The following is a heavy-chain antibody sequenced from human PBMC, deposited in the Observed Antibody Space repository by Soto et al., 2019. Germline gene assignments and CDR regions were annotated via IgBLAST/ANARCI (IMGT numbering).Heavy chain of an antibody. CDR2: IIPIFGTA. CDR3: ARDGMDTAMVYYYYGMDV. J-gene: IGHJ6*02. V-gene: IGHV1-69*13. CDR1: GGTFSSYA. Sequence: ASVKVSCKASGGTFSSYAISWVRQAPGQGLEWMGGIIPIFGTANYAQKFQGRVTITADESTSTAYMELSSLRSEDTAVYYCARDGMDTAMVYYYYGMDVWGQGTTVTVSS. D-gene: IGHD5-18*01.